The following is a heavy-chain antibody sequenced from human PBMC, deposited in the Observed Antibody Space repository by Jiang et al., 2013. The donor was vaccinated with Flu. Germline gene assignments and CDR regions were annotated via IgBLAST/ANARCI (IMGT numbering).Heavy chain of an antibody. D-gene: IGHD3-16*02. V-gene: IGHV1-69*01. CDR2: ISPMFGET. J-gene: IGHJ6*02. Sequence: SGAEVKKSGSSVEVSCKASGGTFSSYTINWVRLAPGQGPEWMGGISPMFGETNVAQKFQGRITMRADGSTNIVYMDLSSLTSDDTAVYYCATVGGLLLYAMDVWGQ. CDR3: ATVGGLLLYAMDV. CDR1: GGTFSSYT.